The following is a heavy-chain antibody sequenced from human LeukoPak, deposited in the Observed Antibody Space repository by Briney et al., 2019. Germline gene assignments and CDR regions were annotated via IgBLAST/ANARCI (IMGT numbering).Heavy chain of an antibody. D-gene: IGHD1-26*01. J-gene: IGHJ6*03. Sequence: ASVKVSCKASGGIFSSYAISWVRQAPGQGLEWMGRIIPIFGTANYAQKFQGRVTITTDESTSTAYMELSSLRSEDTAVYYCASELGATNYYYYYMDVWGKGTTVTVSS. CDR1: GGIFSSYA. CDR3: ASELGATNYYYYYMDV. V-gene: IGHV1-69*05. CDR2: IIPIFGTA.